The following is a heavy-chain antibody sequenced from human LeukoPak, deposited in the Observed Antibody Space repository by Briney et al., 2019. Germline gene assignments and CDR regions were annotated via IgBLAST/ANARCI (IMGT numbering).Heavy chain of an antibody. Sequence: PSETLSLTCTVSGGSISSYYWSWIRQPPGKGLEWIGYIYYTGSTNYNPSLKSRVTISVDTSKNQFSLKLTSVTAADTAVYYCARGLSSGWYGGWFDPWGQGTLVTVSS. D-gene: IGHD6-19*01. CDR2: IYYTGST. J-gene: IGHJ5*02. CDR3: ARGLSSGWYGGWFDP. V-gene: IGHV4-59*01. CDR1: GGSISSYY.